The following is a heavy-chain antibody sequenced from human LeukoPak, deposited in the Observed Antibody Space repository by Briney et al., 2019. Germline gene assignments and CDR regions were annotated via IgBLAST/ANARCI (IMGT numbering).Heavy chain of an antibody. Sequence: SETLSLTCTVSGDSISSHYWVWLRQPPGKGLEWIAYLYGNMRTKDNPSLKGRVTLSADTSKNQHSLRLSSVTAADTAVYYCATIKRGDVYGYFDFWGQGILVTVSS. CDR2: LYGNMRT. D-gene: IGHD5-18*01. CDR3: ATIKRGDVYGYFDF. J-gene: IGHJ4*02. CDR1: GDSISSHY. V-gene: IGHV4-59*11.